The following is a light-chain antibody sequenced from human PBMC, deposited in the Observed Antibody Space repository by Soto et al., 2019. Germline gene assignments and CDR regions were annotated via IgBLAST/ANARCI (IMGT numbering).Light chain of an antibody. V-gene: IGKV2-30*02. CDR3: MQGTHWPYT. Sequence: DVVMTQSPLSLPVTLGQPASISCRYSQGLLHSNGDTFLSWFQQRPGQSPRRLIYQVSNRDSGVPDRFSGSGSGTDFTLTISRVEAEDVGIYYCMQGTHWPYTFGQGTKLEI. CDR2: QVS. CDR1: QGLLHSNGDTF. J-gene: IGKJ2*01.